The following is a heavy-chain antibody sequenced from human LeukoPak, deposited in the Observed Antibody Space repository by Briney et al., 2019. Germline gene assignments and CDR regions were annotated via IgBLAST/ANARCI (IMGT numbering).Heavy chain of an antibody. D-gene: IGHD5-18*01. V-gene: IGHV3-23*01. CDR2: ISGSGGST. Sequence: GGSLRLSCAASGLTFSSYAMSWVRQAPGKGLEWVSAISGSGGSTYYADSVKGRFTISRDNSKNTLYLQMNSLRAEDTAVYYCAKTKGSGYGYTHFDYWGQGTLVTVSS. J-gene: IGHJ4*02. CDR3: AKTKGSGYGYTHFDY. CDR1: GLTFSSYA.